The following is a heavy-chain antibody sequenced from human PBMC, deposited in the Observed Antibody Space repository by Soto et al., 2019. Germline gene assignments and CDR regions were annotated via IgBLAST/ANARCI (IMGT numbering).Heavy chain of an antibody. CDR1: GFTFRSYD. CDR3: ARGGVGVWDYYYGMDV. V-gene: IGHV3-13*01. CDR2: IGTAGDT. D-gene: IGHD3-16*01. Sequence: EVQLVESGGGLVQPGGSLRLSCAASGFTFRSYDMHWVRQATGKGLEWVSAIGTAGDTYYPGSVKGRFTISRENAKNSLYLQMNSLRAEDTAVYYCARGGVGVWDYYYGMDVWGQGTTVTVSS. J-gene: IGHJ6*02.